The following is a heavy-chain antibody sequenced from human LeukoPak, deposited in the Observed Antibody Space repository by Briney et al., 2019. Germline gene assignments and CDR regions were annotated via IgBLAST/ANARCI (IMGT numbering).Heavy chain of an antibody. CDR1: GGSISSGDYY. Sequence: SETLSLTCTVSGGSISSGDYYWSWIRQPPGKGLEWIGYIYYSGSTYYNPSLKSRVTISVDTSKNQFSLKLSSVTAADTAVYYCARHALNYYDGSVNAFDIWGQGTMVTVSS. J-gene: IGHJ3*02. CDR3: ARHALNYYDGSVNAFDI. D-gene: IGHD3-22*01. V-gene: IGHV4-30-4*01. CDR2: IYYSGST.